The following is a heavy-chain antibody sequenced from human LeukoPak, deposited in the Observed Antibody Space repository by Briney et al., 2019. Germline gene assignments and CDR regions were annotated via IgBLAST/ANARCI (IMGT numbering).Heavy chain of an antibody. J-gene: IGHJ4*02. CDR3: ARDDDSSGEPFDY. CDR2: ISSSSGYI. D-gene: IGHD6-19*01. Sequence: GGSLRLSCAASGFTFGTYSMNWVRQAPGKGLEWVSSISSSSGYIYYADSLKGRFTISRDNAKNSVYLQMNSLRDEDTAVYYCARDDDSSGEPFDYWGQGTLVTVSS. CDR1: GFTFGTYS. V-gene: IGHV3-21*01.